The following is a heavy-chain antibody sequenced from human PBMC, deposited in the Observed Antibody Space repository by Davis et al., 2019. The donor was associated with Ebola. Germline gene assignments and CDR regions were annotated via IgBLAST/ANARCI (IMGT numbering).Heavy chain of an antibody. Sequence: GESLKISCAASGFTFSSYWMSWVRQAPGKGLEWVANIKQDGSEKYYVDSVKGRFTISRDNAKNSLYLQMTSLRAEDTAVYHCARAASYRNYYYMDVWGKGTTVTVSS. CDR1: GFTFSSYW. D-gene: IGHD3-10*01. V-gene: IGHV3-7*03. CDR3: ARAASYRNYYYMDV. J-gene: IGHJ6*03. CDR2: IKQDGSEK.